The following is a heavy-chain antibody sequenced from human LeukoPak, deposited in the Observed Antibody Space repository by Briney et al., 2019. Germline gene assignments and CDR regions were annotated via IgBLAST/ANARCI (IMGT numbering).Heavy chain of an antibody. CDR2: IIPIFGTA. J-gene: IGHJ3*02. D-gene: IGHD6-13*01. CDR1: GGTFSSYA. Sequence: GASVKVSCKASGGTFSSYAISWVRQAPGQGLEWMGGIIPIFGTANYAQKLQGRVTMTTDTSTSTAYKELRSLRSDDTAVYYCAREGFKAAAGLAFDIWGQGTMVTVSS. V-gene: IGHV1-69*05. CDR3: AREGFKAAAGLAFDI.